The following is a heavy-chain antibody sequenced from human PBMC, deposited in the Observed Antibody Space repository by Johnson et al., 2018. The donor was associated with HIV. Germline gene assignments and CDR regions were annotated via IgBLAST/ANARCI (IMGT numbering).Heavy chain of an antibody. CDR3: AKALADGWFSYDVFDI. D-gene: IGHD3-10*01. CDR1: GFTFSRYG. Sequence: QMQLVESGGGVVQPGGSLRLSCAASGFTFSRYGMHWVRQAPGKGLEWVAFIRYDGSNKYYVDSVKGRFTISRDNSKNTLYLQMNSLRGEDTAVYYCAKALADGWFSYDVFDIWGQGTMVTVSS. V-gene: IGHV3-30*02. J-gene: IGHJ3*02. CDR2: IRYDGSNK.